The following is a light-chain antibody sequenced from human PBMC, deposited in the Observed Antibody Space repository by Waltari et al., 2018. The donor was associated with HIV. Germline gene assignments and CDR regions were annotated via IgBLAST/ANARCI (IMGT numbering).Light chain of an antibody. CDR3: SSFRSNMIIV. Sequence: QSALTQPASVSGSPGQSITVSCTGTSSDIGAYDYVSWYQQHRGKVPKLIIYDVYNRPSGVSNRFSGSKSGNAASLSISGLQAEDEADYFCSSFRSNMIIVFGSGTKVTVL. CDR2: DVY. CDR1: SSDIGAYDY. V-gene: IGLV2-14*01. J-gene: IGLJ1*01.